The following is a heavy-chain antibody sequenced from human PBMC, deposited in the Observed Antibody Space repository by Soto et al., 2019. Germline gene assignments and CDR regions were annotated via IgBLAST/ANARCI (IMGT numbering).Heavy chain of an antibody. V-gene: IGHV5-51*01. J-gene: IGHJ4*02. CDR1: GYSFTNYW. CDR3: AIQHPLDSSAWYN. Sequence: GESLKISCKASGYSFTNYWIGWVRQMPGKGLEWMGTIYRGDSDTRYSPSFQGQVTFSVDKSINTAYLHWTSLKASDTAIYYCAIQHPLDSSAWYNWGQGTLVTVSS. CDR2: IYRGDSDT. D-gene: IGHD6-19*01.